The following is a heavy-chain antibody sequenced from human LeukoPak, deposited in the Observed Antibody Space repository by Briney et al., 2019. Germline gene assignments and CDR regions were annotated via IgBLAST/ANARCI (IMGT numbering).Heavy chain of an antibody. CDR2: IYTSGST. Sequence: SETLSLTCTVSGGSISSGSYYWSWIRQPAGKGLEWIGRIYTSGSTNYNPSLKSRVTISVDTSKNQFSLKLSSVTAADTAVYYCARGSFQYYDCSGLVPGHAFDIWGQGTMVTVSS. J-gene: IGHJ3*02. V-gene: IGHV4-61*02. D-gene: IGHD3-22*01. CDR1: GGSISSGSYY. CDR3: ARGSFQYYDCSGLVPGHAFDI.